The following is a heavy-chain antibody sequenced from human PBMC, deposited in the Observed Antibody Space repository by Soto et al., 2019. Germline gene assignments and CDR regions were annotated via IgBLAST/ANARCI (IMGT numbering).Heavy chain of an antibody. D-gene: IGHD3-10*01. V-gene: IGHV4-31*03. CDR3: ARHRIISPYFDY. CDR2: IYYSGST. J-gene: IGHJ4*02. CDR1: GGSISSCGYY. Sequence: SETLSLTCTVSGGSISSCGYYWIWIRQHPGKGLEWIGYIYYSGSTYYNPSLKSRVTISVDTSKNQFSLKLSSVTAADTAVYYCARHRIISPYFDYWGQGTLVTVSS.